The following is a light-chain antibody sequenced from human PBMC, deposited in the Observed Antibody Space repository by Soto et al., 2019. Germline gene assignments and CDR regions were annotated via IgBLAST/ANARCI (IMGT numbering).Light chain of an antibody. CDR2: GAS. V-gene: IGKV3-20*01. Sequence: EIVLTQSPGTLSLSPGERATLSCRASQSVSRSYLAWYQQKPSQAPRLLIYGASSRATGIPDMFSGSGSGTDFTLIISRLEPEDFAVYYCQQYGSSRAFGQGTKVDIK. J-gene: IGKJ1*01. CDR1: QSVSRSY. CDR3: QQYGSSRA.